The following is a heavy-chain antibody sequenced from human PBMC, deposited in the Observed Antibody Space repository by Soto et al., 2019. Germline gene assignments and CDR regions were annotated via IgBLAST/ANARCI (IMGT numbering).Heavy chain of an antibody. J-gene: IGHJ4*02. V-gene: IGHV3-72*01. D-gene: IGHD3-16*01. CDR3: ARDTGGSYDY. CDR1: GFTFSDYY. CDR2: SRNKANSYNT. Sequence: EVQLVQSGGGLVQPGGFLRLSCAASGFTFSDYYMDWVLQVPEKGLEWLGRSRNKANSYNTEYAPSVKGRFSISRDDSKDSMYLQMNSLKSEDSAVYYCARDTGGSYDYWGQGALVTVSS.